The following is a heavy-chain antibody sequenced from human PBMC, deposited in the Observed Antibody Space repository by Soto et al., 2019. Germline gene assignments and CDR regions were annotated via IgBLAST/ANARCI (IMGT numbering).Heavy chain of an antibody. CDR2: IWHDGGNK. D-gene: IGHD3-16*01. V-gene: IGHV3-33*08. CDR3: ARDGDVNTGFGKDY. J-gene: IGHJ4*02. Sequence: HPXGSLRLSCATSGFTFSSYWMSGVRQPPGKGLEWVAFIWHDGGNKFYAESVKGRFTISRDNSKNTLYLQMTSLSAEDTAMYYCARDGDVNTGFGKDYWGQGTLVTVSS. CDR1: GFTFSSYW.